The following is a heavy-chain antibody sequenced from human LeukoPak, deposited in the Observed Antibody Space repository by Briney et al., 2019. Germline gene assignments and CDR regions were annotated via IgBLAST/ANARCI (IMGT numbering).Heavy chain of an antibody. J-gene: IGHJ6*03. V-gene: IGHV3-30*02. CDR3: AKERRSSMDV. Sequence: GGSLRLSCAASGFTFSSYGMHWVRQAPGKGLEWVAFIRYDGSNKYYADSVKGRFTISRDNSNNTVSLHMHSLRVEDTAIYYCAKERRSSMDVWGNGTTVGVSS. CDR2: IRYDGSNK. CDR1: GFTFSSYG. D-gene: IGHD6-6*01.